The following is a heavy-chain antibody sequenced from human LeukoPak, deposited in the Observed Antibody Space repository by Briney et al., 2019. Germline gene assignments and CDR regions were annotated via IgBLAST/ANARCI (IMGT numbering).Heavy chain of an antibody. J-gene: IGHJ4*02. D-gene: IGHD2-15*01. Sequence: GGSLRLSCAASRFTFRSYGMHWVRQAPGKGLEWVAFIRYDGSDEDYADSVKGRFTISRDNSKNTLHLQMNSLRAEDTAVYYCAEDRGGGSCQDYWGQGTLVTVSS. CDR1: RFTFRSYG. V-gene: IGHV3-30*02. CDR3: AEDRGGGSCQDY. CDR2: IRYDGSDE.